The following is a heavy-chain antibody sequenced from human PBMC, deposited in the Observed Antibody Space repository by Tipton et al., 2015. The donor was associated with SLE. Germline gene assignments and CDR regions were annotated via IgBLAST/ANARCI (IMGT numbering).Heavy chain of an antibody. CDR2: ISGGGDNT. J-gene: IGHJ6*02. CDR1: GFSFGRYA. Sequence: SLRLSCAASGFSFGRYAMSWVRQAPGKGLDWVSGISGGGDNTYYADSVKGRFTISRDDSKNTLYLHMNSLRVEDTAVYYCAGQLSYYYGMDVWGQGTTVTVSS. V-gene: IGHV3-23*01. D-gene: IGHD6-13*01. CDR3: AGQLSYYYGMDV.